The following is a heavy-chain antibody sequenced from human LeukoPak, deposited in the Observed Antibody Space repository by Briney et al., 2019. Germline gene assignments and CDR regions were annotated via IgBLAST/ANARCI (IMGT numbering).Heavy chain of an antibody. D-gene: IGHD3/OR15-3a*01. V-gene: IGHV4-59*01. CDR3: ARVFPWGEFWTALPPLFDS. CDR2: IYYRGST. CDR1: SDSFSDYS. J-gene: IGHJ4*02. Sequence: SETLSLTCTASSDSFSDYSWSWIRQPPGKGLEWIGFIYYRGSTNYNPSLKSRVTISRDTSKSQFSLILTSVTTADTALYYCARVFPWGEFWTALPPLFDSWGQGIRVTVSS.